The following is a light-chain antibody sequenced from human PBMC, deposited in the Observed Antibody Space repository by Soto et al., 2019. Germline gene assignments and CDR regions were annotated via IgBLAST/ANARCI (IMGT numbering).Light chain of an antibody. V-gene: IGKV3-15*01. CDR1: QSISRN. CDR3: QQYNNWPPYT. CDR2: DVS. Sequence: EVVMTQSPGTLSVSPGERATLSCRASQSISRNLAWYQQKPGPAPRLLIYDVSTRATGVPARFSGSGSETDFTLTISSLQSEDFAVYYCQQYNNWPPYTFGQGTKLEIK. J-gene: IGKJ2*01.